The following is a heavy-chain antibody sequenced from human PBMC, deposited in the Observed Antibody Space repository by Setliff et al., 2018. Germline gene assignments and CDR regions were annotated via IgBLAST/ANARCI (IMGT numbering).Heavy chain of an antibody. V-gene: IGHV4-59*01. CDR1: NGSLTNFY. CDR3: ARDASFGFDV. Sequence: PSETLSLTCSLSNGSLTNFYWAWIRQTPGKGLEWIGYIYYSGGATYNPSLRGRASIAIGASKAHFSLDLRTVTTADTAVYYCARDASFGFDVWGPGITVTVSS. J-gene: IGHJ6*02. D-gene: IGHD2-2*01. CDR2: IYYSGGA.